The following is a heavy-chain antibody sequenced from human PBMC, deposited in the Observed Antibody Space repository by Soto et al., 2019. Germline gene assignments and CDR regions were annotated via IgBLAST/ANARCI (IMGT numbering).Heavy chain of an antibody. Sequence: QVQLQESGPGLVKPSETLSLTCTVSGGSISSYYWSWIRQPPGKGLEWIGYIYYSGSTNYNPSLTRRATISVATSKNPFSPKLSSVTAADTAVYYCARTYSSSSYFDYWGQGTLVTVSS. CDR1: GGSISSYY. J-gene: IGHJ4*02. CDR3: ARTYSSSSYFDY. CDR2: IYYSGST. V-gene: IGHV4-59*01. D-gene: IGHD6-6*01.